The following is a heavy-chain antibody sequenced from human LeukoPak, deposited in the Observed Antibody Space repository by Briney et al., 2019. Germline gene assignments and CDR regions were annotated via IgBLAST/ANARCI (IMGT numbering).Heavy chain of an antibody. CDR2: INPNSGGT. CDR1: GYTFTGYY. J-gene: IGHJ5*02. CDR3: ARGGSGWYLHLGVDP. V-gene: IGHV1-2*02. D-gene: IGHD6-19*01. Sequence: ASVKVSCKASGYTFTGYYMHWVRQAPGQGLEWMGWINPNSGGTKSAQKFQGRVTMTRDTPISTAYMELSRLTSDDTAVYYCARGGSGWYLHLGVDPWGQGTLVTVSS.